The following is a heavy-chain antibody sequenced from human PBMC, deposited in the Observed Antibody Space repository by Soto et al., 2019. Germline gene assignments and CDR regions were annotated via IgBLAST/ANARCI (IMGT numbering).Heavy chain of an antibody. CDR1: GFTFSSYS. CDR3: ARDEGVGYCSGGSCYSGYYYGMDV. V-gene: IGHV3-48*02. CDR2: ISSSSSTI. J-gene: IGHJ6*01. D-gene: IGHD2-15*01. Sequence: GGSLRLSCAASGFTFSSYSMNWVRQAPGKGLEWVSYISSSSSTIYYADSVKGRFTISRDNAKNSLYLQMNSLRDEDTAVYYCARDEGVGYCSGGSCYSGYYYGMDVWGRGTTVSVSS.